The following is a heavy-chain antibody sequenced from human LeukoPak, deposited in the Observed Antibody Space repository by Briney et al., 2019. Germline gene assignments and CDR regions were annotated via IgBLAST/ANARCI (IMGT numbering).Heavy chain of an antibody. Sequence: GASVKVSCKASGYTFTSNALGWVRQAPGQGLEWMGWINTNTRNPTYAQGFTGRFVFSLDTSDNTAYLQISSLQAEDTAVYSCASFFCTSALCYYLDYWGQGTLVTVSS. CDR2: INTNTRNP. CDR1: GYTFTSNA. CDR3: ASFFCTSALCYYLDY. V-gene: IGHV7-4-1*02. D-gene: IGHD2-8*01. J-gene: IGHJ4*02.